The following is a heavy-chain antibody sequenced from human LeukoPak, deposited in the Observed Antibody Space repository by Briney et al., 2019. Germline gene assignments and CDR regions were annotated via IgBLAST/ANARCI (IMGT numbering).Heavy chain of an antibody. Sequence: GGSLRLSCTASGFTFSDYAMSWVRQAPGKGLEWVSGISGSGGSIRYADSVKGRFIISRDNSKNTLYLQMNSLRAEDTAVYYCAKGGDGYNYYFDYRSQETLVTVSS. CDR3: AKGGDGYNYYFDY. V-gene: IGHV3-23*01. D-gene: IGHD5-24*01. J-gene: IGHJ4*02. CDR1: GFTFSDYA. CDR2: ISGSGGSI.